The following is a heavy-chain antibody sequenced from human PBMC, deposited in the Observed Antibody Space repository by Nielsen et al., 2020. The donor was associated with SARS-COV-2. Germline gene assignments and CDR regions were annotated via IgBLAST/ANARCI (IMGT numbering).Heavy chain of an antibody. D-gene: IGHD2/OR15-2a*01. J-gene: IGHJ5*02. Sequence: GESLKISCKASGFSFTNYWISWVRQMPGKGLEWMGNIDPTDSHTNYSPSFQGHVTISADKSITTAYLQWSSLEASDSAMYYCARHPRSIISNWFDPWGQGTLVTVST. CDR2: IDPTDSHT. CDR3: ARHPRSIISNWFDP. V-gene: IGHV5-10-1*01. CDR1: GFSFTNYW.